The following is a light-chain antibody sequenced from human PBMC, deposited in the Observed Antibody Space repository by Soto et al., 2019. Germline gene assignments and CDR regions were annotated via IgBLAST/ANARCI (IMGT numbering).Light chain of an antibody. V-gene: IGKV1-27*01. Sequence: DIQMTQSPSSLSASVGDRVAITCLASQGLNDYVAWYQQKPGKAPKLLIYAASTLQSGVPSRFSGSGSGTDFTLTISSLQPEDVATYSCQKYNSVPLFGPGTRVDMK. CDR2: AAS. CDR3: QKYNSVPL. CDR1: QGLNDY. J-gene: IGKJ3*01.